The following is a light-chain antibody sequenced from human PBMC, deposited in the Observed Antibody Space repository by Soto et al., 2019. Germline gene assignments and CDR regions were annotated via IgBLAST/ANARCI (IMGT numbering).Light chain of an antibody. Sequence: DIQMTQSPSTLSASVGDSVTITCRASQSIGRWLAWYQQKPGKAPKLLIYKASSLESELPSTFSGSGSGTEFTLNISRLQPEDFATYYCQQYNRYPWTFCQGTKVEIQ. CDR1: QSIGRW. J-gene: IGKJ1*01. V-gene: IGKV1-5*03. CDR3: QQYNRYPWT. CDR2: KAS.